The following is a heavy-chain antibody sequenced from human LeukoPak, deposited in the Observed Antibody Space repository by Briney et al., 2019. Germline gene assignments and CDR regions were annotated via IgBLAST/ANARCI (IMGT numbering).Heavy chain of an antibody. Sequence: SETLSLTCAVYGGSFSGYYWSWIRQPPGKGLEWIGEINHSGSTNYNPSLKSRVTISVDTSKNQFSLKLSSVTAADTAVYYCARGCFYDYVWGSYRYHWFDPWGQGTLVTVSS. CDR3: ARGCFYDYVWGSYRYHWFDP. J-gene: IGHJ5*02. CDR1: GGSFSGYY. V-gene: IGHV4-34*01. D-gene: IGHD3-16*02. CDR2: INHSGST.